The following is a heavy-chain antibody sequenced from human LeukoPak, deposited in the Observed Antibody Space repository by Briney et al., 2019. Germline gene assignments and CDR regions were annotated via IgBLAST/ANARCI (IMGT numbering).Heavy chain of an antibody. D-gene: IGHD3-22*01. CDR1: GFTFSSYG. Sequence: GGSLRLSCTASGFTFSSYGMSWVRQAPGKGLDWVSAISGSGGSTYYADSVKGRFSTSRDNSKNTLYLQMNSLRAEDTAVYYCAKALVVAEPDAFDIWGQGTMVTVSS. CDR2: ISGSGGST. CDR3: AKALVVAEPDAFDI. J-gene: IGHJ3*02. V-gene: IGHV3-23*01.